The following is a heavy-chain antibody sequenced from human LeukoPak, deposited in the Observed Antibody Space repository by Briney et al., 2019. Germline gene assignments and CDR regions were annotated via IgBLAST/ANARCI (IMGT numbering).Heavy chain of an antibody. CDR2: IYTSGST. V-gene: IGHV4-4*07. J-gene: IGHJ3*02. Sequence: SETLSLTCTVSGGSISSYYWSWIRQPAGKGLEWIGRIYTSGSTNYNPSLKSRVTMSVDTSKNQFSLKLSSVTAADTAVYYCARGGDYCSSTSCSDAFDIWGQGTMVTVSS. CDR1: GGSISSYY. D-gene: IGHD2-2*01. CDR3: ARGGDYCSSTSCSDAFDI.